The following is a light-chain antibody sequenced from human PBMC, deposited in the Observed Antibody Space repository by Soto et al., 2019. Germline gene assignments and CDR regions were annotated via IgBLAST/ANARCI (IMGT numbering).Light chain of an antibody. CDR2: DAS. CDR1: QGIASR. CDR3: QHFNNYPRT. J-gene: IGKJ4*01. Sequence: AIQLTQSPSSLSASVGDRVTIACRASQGIASRLAWNQQKAGKVPKLLIHDASSLQSGVPLRFSGSGSGTDFTLTISSLQPENSATYHCQHFNNYPRTLGGGTKVDIK. V-gene: IGKV1D-13*01.